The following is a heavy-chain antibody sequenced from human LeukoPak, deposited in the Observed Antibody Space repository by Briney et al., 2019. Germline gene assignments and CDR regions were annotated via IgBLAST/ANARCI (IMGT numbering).Heavy chain of an antibody. Sequence: ASVKVSCKASGYTFTGYYIHWVRQAPGQGLEWMGRINPNSGGANYAQKLQGRVTMTTDTSTSTAYMELRSLRSDDTAVYYCARLDDSSGYNFDYWGQGTLVTVSS. V-gene: IGHV1-2*06. CDR2: INPNSGGA. J-gene: IGHJ4*02. D-gene: IGHD3-22*01. CDR1: GYTFTGYY. CDR3: ARLDDSSGYNFDY.